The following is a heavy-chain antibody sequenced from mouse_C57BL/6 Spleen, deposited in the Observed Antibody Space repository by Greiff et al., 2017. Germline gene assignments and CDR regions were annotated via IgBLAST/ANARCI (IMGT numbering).Heavy chain of an antibody. V-gene: IGHV14-1*01. CDR1: GFNIKDYY. D-gene: IGHD1-1*01. J-gene: IGHJ4*01. CDR2: IDPEDGDT. Sequence: VQLKQSGAELVRPGASVKLSCTASGFNIKDYYMHWVKQRPEQGLEWIGRIDPEDGDTEYAPKFQGKATMTADTSSNTAYLQLSSLTSEDTAVYYCTTTPYGSSLYYAMDYWGQGTSVTVSS. CDR3: TTTPYGSSLYYAMDY.